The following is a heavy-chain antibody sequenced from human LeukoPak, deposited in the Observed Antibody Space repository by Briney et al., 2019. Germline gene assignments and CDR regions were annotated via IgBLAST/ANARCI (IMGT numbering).Heavy chain of an antibody. CDR3: AKDPEMSSYNDY. J-gene: IGHJ4*02. CDR1: GFTSNDYY. Sequence: GGSLRLSCAASGFTSNDYYMSWIRQAPGKGLEWVSYMSSSGSTIYYADSVKGRFTISRDNAKNSLYLQMNSLRAEDTAVYYCAKDPEMSSYNDYWGQGTLVTVSS. CDR2: MSSSGSTI. D-gene: IGHD3-10*01. V-gene: IGHV3-11*04.